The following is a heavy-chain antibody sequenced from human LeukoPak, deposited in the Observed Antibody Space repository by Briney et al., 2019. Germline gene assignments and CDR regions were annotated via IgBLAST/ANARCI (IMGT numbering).Heavy chain of an antibody. CDR1: GFTFSSYA. Sequence: GSLRLSCAASGFTFSSYAMSWVRQAPGKGLEWVSAISGSGGSTYYADSVKGRFTISRDNSKNTLYLQMGSLRAEDMAVYYCARGLAAIVDQNWFDPWGQGTLVTVSS. V-gene: IGHV3-23*01. J-gene: IGHJ5*02. D-gene: IGHD2-2*01. CDR3: ARGLAAIVDQNWFDP. CDR2: ISGSGGST.